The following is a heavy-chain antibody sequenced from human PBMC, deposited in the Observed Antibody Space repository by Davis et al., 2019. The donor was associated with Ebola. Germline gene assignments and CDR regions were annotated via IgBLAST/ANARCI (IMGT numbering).Heavy chain of an antibody. D-gene: IGHD3-22*01. CDR1: GYTFISSD. CDR3: ARAKAYYDGTGSYLYNFDY. V-gene: IGHV1-8*01. CDR2: TNPNSGNT. Sequence: ASVKVSCKASGYTFISSDINWVRQATGQGLEWMGWTNPNSGNTGYAQKFQGRVTMTMTTSISPAHMELSSLRSEDTAVYYCARAKAYYDGTGSYLYNFDYGGQGTLVTVSS. J-gene: IGHJ4*02.